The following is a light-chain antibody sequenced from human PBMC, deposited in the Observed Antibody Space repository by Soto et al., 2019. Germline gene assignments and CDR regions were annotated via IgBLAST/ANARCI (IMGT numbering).Light chain of an antibody. CDR3: CSYARPTFYA. CDR2: EVN. J-gene: IGLJ1*01. V-gene: IGLV1-40*01. CDR1: SSNIGSNYD. Sequence: QSVLTQPPSVSGAPGQTVTISCAGTSSNIGSNYDVHWYQHLPGTAPKLMIYEVNERPSGVSNRFSGSKSGNTASLTISGLQAEDEADYYCCSYARPTFYAFATGTKLTVL.